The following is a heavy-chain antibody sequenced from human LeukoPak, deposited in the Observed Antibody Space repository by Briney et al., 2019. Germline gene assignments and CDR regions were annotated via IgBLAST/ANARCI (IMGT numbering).Heavy chain of an antibody. V-gene: IGHV4-4*07. CDR1: GGSISSYY. J-gene: IGHJ3*02. CDR3: AKSNGYGLVDI. CDR2: IYTSGST. D-gene: IGHD3-10*01. Sequence: SETESLTCTVSGGSISSYYWSWVRQPAGKGLEWIGRIYTSGSTNYNPSLKSRVTMSVDTSKNQFSLKLSSVTAADTAVYYCAKSNGYGLVDIWGQGTMVTVSS.